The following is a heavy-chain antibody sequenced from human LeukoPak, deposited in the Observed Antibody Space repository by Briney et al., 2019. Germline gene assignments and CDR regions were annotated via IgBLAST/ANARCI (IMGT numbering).Heavy chain of an antibody. CDR2: IDWDGDK. Sequence: SGPTLVKPTQTLRLTCALSGFSLNTSGMCVSWIRQPPGKALEWLARIDWDGDKFYSTSLETRLTISKDTSRNQVVLTMTNMDPVDTATYFCARFRGATGTTDSWGQGTLVTVSS. D-gene: IGHD1-7*01. CDR3: ARFRGATGTTDS. V-gene: IGHV2-70*17. CDR1: GFSLNTSGMC. J-gene: IGHJ4*02.